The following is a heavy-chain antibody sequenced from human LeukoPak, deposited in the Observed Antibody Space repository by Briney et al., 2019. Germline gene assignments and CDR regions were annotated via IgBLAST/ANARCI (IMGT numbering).Heavy chain of an antibody. CDR1: GGSFSGYY. J-gene: IGHJ6*03. CDR2: INHSGST. D-gene: IGHD6-6*01. V-gene: IGHV4-34*01. Sequence: PSETLSLTCAVYGGSFSGYYWSWIRQLPGKGLEWIGEINHSGSTNYNPSLKSRVTISVDTSKNQFSLKLSSVTAADTAVYYCARERGIAARYYYYYYMDVWGKGTTVTVSS. CDR3: ARERGIAARYYYYYYMDV.